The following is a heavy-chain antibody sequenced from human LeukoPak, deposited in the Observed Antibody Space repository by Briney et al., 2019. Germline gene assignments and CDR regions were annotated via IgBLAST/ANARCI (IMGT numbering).Heavy chain of an antibody. V-gene: IGHV1-2*02. Sequence: GASVKVSCKASGYTFTGYYMHWVRQAPGQGLEWMGWINPNSGGTNYAQKLQGRVTMTRNTSISTAYMELSTLRSDDTAVYYCAREVYDLWLDTNWFDPWGQGTLVTVSS. CDR2: INPNSGGT. CDR3: AREVYDLWLDTNWFDP. CDR1: GYTFTGYY. D-gene: IGHD6-19*01. J-gene: IGHJ5*02.